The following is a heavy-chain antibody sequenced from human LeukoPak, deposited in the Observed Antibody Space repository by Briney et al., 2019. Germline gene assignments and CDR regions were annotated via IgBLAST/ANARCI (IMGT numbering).Heavy chain of an antibody. Sequence: SETLSLTCSVSGYSFRSGFYSACIRQPPGKGLEWIGNIVPVHGGNTKYNSSLKGRVTISVDTSKNQFSLRLDSVTAADTAIYYCARDDYSNHDSAEWGQGIPVTVSS. CDR3: ARDDYSNHDSAE. J-gene: IGHJ4*02. CDR1: GYSFRSGFY. D-gene: IGHD4-11*01. CDR2: IVPVHGGNT. V-gene: IGHV4-38-2*02.